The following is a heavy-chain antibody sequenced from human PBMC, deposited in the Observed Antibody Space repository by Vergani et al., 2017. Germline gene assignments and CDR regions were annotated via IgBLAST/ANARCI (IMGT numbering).Heavy chain of an antibody. CDR2: ISAYNGNT. J-gene: IGHJ4*02. CDR1: GYSFYTYG. Sequence: QVQLVQSGAEMKKPGAPVKVSCKASGYSFYTYGISWVRQAPGQGLEWMGLISAYNGNTNYAQKFQGRVTMTRDTSTSTDYMELRSLGTDDTAVYYCAREEEATWNYWGQGTLVTISS. D-gene: IGHD5-12*01. V-gene: IGHV1-18*01. CDR3: AREEEATWNY.